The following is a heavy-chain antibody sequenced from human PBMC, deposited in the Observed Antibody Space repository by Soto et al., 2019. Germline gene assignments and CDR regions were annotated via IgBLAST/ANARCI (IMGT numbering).Heavy chain of an antibody. V-gene: IGHV4-59*13. J-gene: IGHJ6*02. CDR3: ARDPYGSGSGGVYYYYALDV. Sequence: SETLSLTCTVSGGSITTYYWNWIRQSPGKGLEWIASISYSGSTNYNPSLRSRITISIDTSKNQFSLTLTSVTAADAAVYYCARDPYGSGSGGVYYYYALDVWGQGTTVTVSS. D-gene: IGHD5-12*01. CDR2: ISYSGST. CDR1: GGSITTYY.